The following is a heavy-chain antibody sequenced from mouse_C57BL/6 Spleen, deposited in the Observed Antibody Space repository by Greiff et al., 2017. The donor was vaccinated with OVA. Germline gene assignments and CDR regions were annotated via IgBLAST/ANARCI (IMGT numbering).Heavy chain of an antibody. J-gene: IGHJ4*01. D-gene: IGHD4-1*01. CDR3: ARAWDEGYAMDY. CDR2: ISYSGST. V-gene: IGHV3-1*01. CDR1: GYSITSGYD. Sequence: DVQLQESGPGMVKPSQSLSLTCTVTGYSITSGYDWHWIRHFPGNKLEWMGYISYSGSTNYNPSLKSRISITHDTSKNHFFLKLNSVTTEDTATYYCARAWDEGYAMDYWGQGTSVTVSS.